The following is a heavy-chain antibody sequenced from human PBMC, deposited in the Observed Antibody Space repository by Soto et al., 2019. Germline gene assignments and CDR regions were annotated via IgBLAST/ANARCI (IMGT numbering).Heavy chain of an antibody. V-gene: IGHV1-58*01. Sequence: QMQLVQSGPEVKKPGTSVKVSCKASGFTFTSSAVQWVRQARGQRLEWIGWIVVGSGNTNYEQKFQERVTTTRDMSTSTAYMQLNSLRSEDTAVYYCASAPPDCSGGSCYSGSYYYGMDVWGQGTTVTVSS. D-gene: IGHD2-15*01. CDR3: ASAPPDCSGGSCYSGSYYYGMDV. J-gene: IGHJ6*02. CDR2: IVVGSGNT. CDR1: GFTFTSSA.